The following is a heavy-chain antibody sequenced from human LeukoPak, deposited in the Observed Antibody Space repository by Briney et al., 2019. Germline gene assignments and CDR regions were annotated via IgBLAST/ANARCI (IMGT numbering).Heavy chain of an antibody. Sequence: PSETLSLTCTGSGGSITSYYWSWIRQPPGKGLEWIGYIYYSGSTNYNPSLKSRVTISVDTSKNQFSLKLSSVTAADTAVYYCARGGVNYKIAGPWGQGALVTVSS. CDR1: GGSITSYY. V-gene: IGHV4-59*01. CDR3: ARGGVNYKIAGP. D-gene: IGHD3-10*01. CDR2: IYYSGST. J-gene: IGHJ5*02.